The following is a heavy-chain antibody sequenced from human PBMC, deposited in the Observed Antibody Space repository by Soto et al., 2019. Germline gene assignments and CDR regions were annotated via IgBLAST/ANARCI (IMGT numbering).Heavy chain of an antibody. Sequence: LGLSCAASGFTFSSYAMSWVRQAPGKGLEWVSTISGSDGRTYSTDSVKGRFTISRDNSRNTAYLQMNSLRVEDTAVYYCAKGVSQYTPLALFDYWGRGTLVTVSS. CDR1: GFTFSSYA. CDR3: AKGVSQYTPLALFDY. D-gene: IGHD5-18*01. V-gene: IGHV3-23*01. CDR2: ISGSDGRT. J-gene: IGHJ4*02.